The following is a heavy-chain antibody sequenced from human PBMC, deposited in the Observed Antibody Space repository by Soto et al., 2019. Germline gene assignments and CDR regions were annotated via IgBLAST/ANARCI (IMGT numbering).Heavy chain of an antibody. CDR3: AKDRFRYCSGGSCSTDY. CDR1: GFTFSSYG. V-gene: IGHV3-30*18. Sequence: PGGSLRLSCAASGFTFSSYGMHWVRQAPGKGLEWVAVISYDGSNKYYADSVKGRFTISRDNSKNTLYLQMNSLRAEDTAVYYCAKDRFRYCSGGSCSTDYWGQGTLVTVSS. J-gene: IGHJ4*02. CDR2: ISYDGSNK. D-gene: IGHD2-15*01.